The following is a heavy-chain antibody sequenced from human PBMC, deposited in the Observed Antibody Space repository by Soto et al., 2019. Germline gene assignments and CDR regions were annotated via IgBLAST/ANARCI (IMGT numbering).Heavy chain of an antibody. D-gene: IGHD1-1*01. CDR3: ARYLGQLEWFADY. CDR2: IYYSGST. CDR1: GGSISSYY. J-gene: IGHJ4*02. Sequence: SETLSLTCTVSGGSISSYYWSWIRQPPGKGLEWIGYIYYSGSTNYNPSLKSRVTISVDTSKNQFSLKLSSVTAADTAMYYCARYLGQLEWFADYWGQGTLVTVSS. V-gene: IGHV4-59*08.